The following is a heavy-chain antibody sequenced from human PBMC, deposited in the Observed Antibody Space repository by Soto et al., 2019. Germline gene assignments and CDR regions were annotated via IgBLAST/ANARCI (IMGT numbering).Heavy chain of an antibody. CDR2: IIPILGTA. D-gene: IGHD2-15*01. CDR1: GGSFSSYT. J-gene: IGHJ6*02. V-gene: IGHV1-69*08. Sequence: SVKVSCKASGGSFSSYTISWVRQAPGQGLEWMGRIIPILGTANYAQKFQGRVTITADKSTSTAYMELSSLRSEDTAVYYCARDRPGCSGGSCYFSRVYYYYGMDVWGQGTTVTVS. CDR3: ARDRPGCSGGSCYFSRVYYYYGMDV.